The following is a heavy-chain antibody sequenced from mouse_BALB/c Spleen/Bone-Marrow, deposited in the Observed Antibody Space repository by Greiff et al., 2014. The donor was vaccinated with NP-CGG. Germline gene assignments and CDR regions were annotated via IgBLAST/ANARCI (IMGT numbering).Heavy chain of an antibody. CDR2: ISGDGRYT. D-gene: IGHD2-4*01. CDR1: GFSFSNYG. Sequence: EVQLVESGGGLVKSGGSLKLSCAASGFSFSNYGMSWVRQTPEKRLEWVATISGDGRYTFYSDSVKGRFTISRDNAKNNLYLQLSSLRSEDTALYYCARHAYYDQTEGSSVYWGQGTLVTVSA. V-gene: IGHV5-9-2*01. J-gene: IGHJ3*01. CDR3: ARHAYYDQTEGSSVY.